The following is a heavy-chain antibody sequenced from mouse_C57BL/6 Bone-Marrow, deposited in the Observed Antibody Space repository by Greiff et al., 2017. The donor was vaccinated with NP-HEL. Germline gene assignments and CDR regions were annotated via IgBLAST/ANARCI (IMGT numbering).Heavy chain of an antibody. D-gene: IGHD1-1*01. CDR3: ARSLHYGSSYGFAY. CDR2: IDPSDSYT. Sequence: VQLQQSGAELVRPGTSVKLSCKASGYTFTSYWMHWVKQRPGQGLEWIGVIDPSDSYTNYNQKFKGKATLTVDTSSSTAYMQLSSLTSEDSAVYYCARSLHYGSSYGFAYWGQGTLVTVSA. V-gene: IGHV1-59*01. J-gene: IGHJ3*01. CDR1: GYTFTSYW.